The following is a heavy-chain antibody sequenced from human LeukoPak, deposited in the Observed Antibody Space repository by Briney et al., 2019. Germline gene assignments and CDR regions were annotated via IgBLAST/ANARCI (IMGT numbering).Heavy chain of an antibody. Sequence: SVKVSCKASGGTFSSYAISWVRQAPGQGLEWMGGIIPIFGTANYAQKFQGRVTITADESTSTAYMELSSLRSEDTAVYYCATQLLWFGNRFDYWGQGTLVTVSS. CDR1: GGTFSSYA. CDR3: ATQLLWFGNRFDY. D-gene: IGHD3-10*01. J-gene: IGHJ4*02. CDR2: IIPIFGTA. V-gene: IGHV1-69*13.